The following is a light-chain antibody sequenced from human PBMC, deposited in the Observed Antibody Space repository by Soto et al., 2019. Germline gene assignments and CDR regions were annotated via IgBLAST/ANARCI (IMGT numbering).Light chain of an antibody. V-gene: IGLV2-14*03. J-gene: IGLJ1*01. CDR1: SSDVGGYNY. Sequence: QSVLTQPASVSGSPGQPITISCTGTSSDVGGYNYVSWYQQHPGKAPKLMIYDVSNRPSGVSNRFSGSKSGNTASLTISGLQAEDEADYYCSSYTTYTTGTTLVLGTGTKVTVL. CDR3: SSYTTYTTGTTLV. CDR2: DVS.